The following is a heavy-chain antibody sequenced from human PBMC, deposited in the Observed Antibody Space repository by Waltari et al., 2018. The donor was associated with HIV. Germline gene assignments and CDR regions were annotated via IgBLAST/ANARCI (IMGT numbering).Heavy chain of an antibody. D-gene: IGHD1-7*01. V-gene: IGHV4-34*01. CDR2: INHSGST. CDR3: ARRNWNYDY. CDR1: GGSLGGYY. J-gene: IGHJ4*02. Sequence: QVQLKRWGAGLWKPSGPRPPTGAAKGGSLGGYYWSWTRQPPGKGLGWSGEINHSGSTNYNPPLTSRVTISVDTSKNQFSLKLSSVTAADTAVYYCARRNWNYDYWGQGTLVTVSS.